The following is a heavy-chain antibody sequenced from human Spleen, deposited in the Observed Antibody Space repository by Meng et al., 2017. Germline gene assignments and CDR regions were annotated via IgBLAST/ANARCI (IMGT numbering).Heavy chain of an antibody. J-gene: IGHJ5*02. Sequence: ASVKVSCKASGYTFTSYDINWVRQATGQGLEWMGWMNPNSGNTGYAQKFQGRVTITRNTSISTAYMELSSLRSEDTAVYYCARVRMVRGPRVGFDPWGQGTLVTVSS. CDR1: GYTFTSYD. CDR3: ARVRMVRGPRVGFDP. V-gene: IGHV1-8*03. CDR2: MNPNSGNT. D-gene: IGHD3-10*01.